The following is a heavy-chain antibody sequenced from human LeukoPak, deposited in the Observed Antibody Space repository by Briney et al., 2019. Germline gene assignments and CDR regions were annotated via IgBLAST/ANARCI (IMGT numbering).Heavy chain of an antibody. CDR1: GGTFSSYA. CDR3: ARVSGSGWYFDY. V-gene: IGHV1-69*13. Sequence: SVKVSCTASGGTFSSYAISWVRQAPGQGLEWMGGIIPIFGTANYAQKFQGRVTITADESTSTAYMELSSLRSEDTAVYYCARVSGSGWYFDYWGQGTLVTVSS. D-gene: IGHD6-19*01. J-gene: IGHJ4*02. CDR2: IIPIFGTA.